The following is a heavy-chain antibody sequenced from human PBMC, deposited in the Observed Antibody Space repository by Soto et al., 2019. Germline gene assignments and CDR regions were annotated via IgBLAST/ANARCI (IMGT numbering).Heavy chain of an antibody. CDR3: ERWNEGMDV. D-gene: IGHD1-1*01. CDR1: GGSINNYY. J-gene: IGHJ6*03. Sequence: QVQLQESGPGLVKPSETLSLTCTVSGGSINNYYWVWMRQPPGKGLEWIGYIYYSGHTDYNPSLNSRVTISVDTTKNQFSLKLSAVTAADTAVYYCERWNEGMDVWGKGTTVTVSS. CDR2: IYYSGHT. V-gene: IGHV4-59*01.